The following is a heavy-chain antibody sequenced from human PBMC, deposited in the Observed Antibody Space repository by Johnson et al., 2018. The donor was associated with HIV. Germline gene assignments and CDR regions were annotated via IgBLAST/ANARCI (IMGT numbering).Heavy chain of an antibody. J-gene: IGHJ3*01. V-gene: IGHV3-23*04. CDR1: GFTFSSYA. D-gene: IGHD6-19*01. Sequence: VQLVESGGGLVQPGGSLRLSCAASGFTFSSYAMSWVRQAPGTGLEWVSAIRGSGGSTYYADSVKGRFTISRDNSKNTLYLQMNSLTAEDTAVYYCASGENSGWSRVWGQGTMVNVSS. CDR3: ASGENSGWSRV. CDR2: IRGSGGST.